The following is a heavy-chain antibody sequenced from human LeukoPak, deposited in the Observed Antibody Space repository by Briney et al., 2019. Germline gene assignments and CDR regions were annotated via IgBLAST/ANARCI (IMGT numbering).Heavy chain of an antibody. CDR1: GFTFSSYE. V-gene: IGHV3-48*03. CDR3: ARDEIVSGAFAY. J-gene: IGHJ4*02. D-gene: IGHD7-27*01. CDR2: ISNSGSTI. Sequence: GGALRLSCTASGFTFSSYEMNWVRQAPAKGLEWVSYISNSGSTIYYADSVKARFTISRDNAKNLLYLQMNSLRVEDTAVYYCARDEIVSGAFAYWGQGTLVTVSS.